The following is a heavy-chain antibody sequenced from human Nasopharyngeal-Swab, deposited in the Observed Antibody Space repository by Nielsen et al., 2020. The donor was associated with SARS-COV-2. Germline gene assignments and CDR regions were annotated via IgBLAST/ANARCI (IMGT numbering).Heavy chain of an antibody. Sequence: RGSLRLSCAASGFTFSSYGMHWVRQAPGKGLEWVAVISYDGSNKYYADSVKGRLTISRDNSKNTLYLQMNSLRAEDTAVYYCAKGLSDFDWLSAIDYWGQGTLVTVSS. V-gene: IGHV3-30*18. CDR3: AKGLSDFDWLSAIDY. CDR2: ISYDGSNK. J-gene: IGHJ4*02. CDR1: GFTFSSYG. D-gene: IGHD3-9*01.